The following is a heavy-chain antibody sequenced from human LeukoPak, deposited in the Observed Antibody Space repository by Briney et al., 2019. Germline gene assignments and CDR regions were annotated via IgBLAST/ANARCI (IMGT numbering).Heavy chain of an antibody. CDR1: GFTFSSYW. D-gene: IGHD3-16*01. Sequence: GGSLRLSCADSGFTFSSYWMNWARQAPGKGLEWVASINHNGNVNYYVDSVKGRITISRDNAKNSLYLQMSNLRAEDTAVYFCARGGGLDVWGQGATVTVSS. V-gene: IGHV3-7*03. CDR2: INHNGNVN. CDR3: ARGGGLDV. J-gene: IGHJ6*02.